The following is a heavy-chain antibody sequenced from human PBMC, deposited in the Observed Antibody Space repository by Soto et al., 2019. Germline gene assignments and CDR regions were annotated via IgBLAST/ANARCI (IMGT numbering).Heavy chain of an antibody. V-gene: IGHV1-18*04. D-gene: IGHD6-13*01. Sequence: QVQLVQSGAEVKKPGASVKVSCKASGYTFTSYGISWVLQAPGQGLEWMGWISGYNGDTNYAQKLQGRVTMTTDTSTNTAYMELRSLRSDDTAVYYCARAPQTVAGAGIWYWGQGTLVTVSS. CDR3: ARAPQTVAGAGIWY. J-gene: IGHJ4*02. CDR2: ISGYNGDT. CDR1: GYTFTSYG.